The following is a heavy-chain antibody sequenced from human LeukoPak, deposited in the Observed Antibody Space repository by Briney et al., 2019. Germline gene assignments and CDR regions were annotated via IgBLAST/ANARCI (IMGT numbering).Heavy chain of an antibody. CDR1: GGSISSPNSY. V-gene: IGHV4-39*07. D-gene: IGHD3-22*01. CDR3: ARGRQDVTMIVVVMTAVSYYLDV. Sequence: SETLSLTCTVSGGSISSPNSYWGWIRQTPEKGLEWIGEMNPSGSNNYNPSLKSRVTISVDTSKNQFSLELSSVTAADTAVYYCARGRQDVTMIVVVMTAVSYYLDVWGKGTTVTVS. J-gene: IGHJ6*03. CDR2: MNPSGSN.